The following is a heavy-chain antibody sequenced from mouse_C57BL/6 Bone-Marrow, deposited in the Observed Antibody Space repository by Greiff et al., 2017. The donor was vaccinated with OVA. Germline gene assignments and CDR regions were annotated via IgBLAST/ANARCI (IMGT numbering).Heavy chain of an antibody. Sequence: QVQLQQSGPELVKPGASVKISCKASGYAFSSSWMNWVKQRPGKGLEWIGRIYPGDGDTYYNGKFKGKATLTADKSSSTADMQLSSLTSEDSAVYFCARHEDGYYASYFDYWGQGTTLTVSS. J-gene: IGHJ2*01. V-gene: IGHV1-82*01. CDR2: IYPGDGDT. D-gene: IGHD2-3*01. CDR3: ARHEDGYYASYFDY. CDR1: GYAFSSSW.